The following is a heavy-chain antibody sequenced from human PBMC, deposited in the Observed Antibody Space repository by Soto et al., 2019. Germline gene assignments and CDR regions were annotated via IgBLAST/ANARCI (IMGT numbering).Heavy chain of an antibody. Sequence: QVQLVQSGAEVKKPGSSVRVSCKVSGGTFSSYGINWVRQAPGQGLEWVGRITPKIGTPKHAQKFQGRVTITADESTSTAYMELSSLRSEDTARYYCARDRATGMVTMQIGSEMDVWGQGTTVTVSS. D-gene: IGHD5-18*01. CDR1: GGTFSSYG. J-gene: IGHJ6*02. CDR3: ARDRATGMVTMQIGSEMDV. V-gene: IGHV1-69*18. CDR2: ITPKIGTP.